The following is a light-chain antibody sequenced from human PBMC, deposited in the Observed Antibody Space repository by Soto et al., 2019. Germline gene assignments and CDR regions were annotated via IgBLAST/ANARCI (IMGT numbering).Light chain of an antibody. J-gene: IGKJ1*01. CDR1: QGISSY. CDR3: QQLNTYARESR. CDR2: AAS. Sequence: DIQFTQSPSFLSSSLGDRVTITCRASQGISSYLAWYQQKPGKAAKRLIYAASTLQSGVPSRFSGSGSGTEFTLTISSLQPEDFATYYCQQLNTYARESRFGQGAKV. V-gene: IGKV1-9*01.